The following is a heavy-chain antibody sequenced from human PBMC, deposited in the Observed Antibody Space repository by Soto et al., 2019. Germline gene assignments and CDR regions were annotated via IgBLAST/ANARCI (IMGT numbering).Heavy chain of an antibody. CDR3: ARDTPYDAYQTPYWYFDL. D-gene: IGHD4-17*01. V-gene: IGHV1-18*01. CDR2: ISAYNGNT. J-gene: IGHJ2*01. CDR1: GYTFTSYG. Sequence: QVQLVQSGAEVKKPGASVKVSCKASGYTFTSYGISWVRQAPGQGLEWRGWISAYNGNTNYAQKLQGRVTMTTDTSTSTAYMELKSLRSDDTAVYYCARDTPYDAYQTPYWYFDLWGRGTMVTVSS.